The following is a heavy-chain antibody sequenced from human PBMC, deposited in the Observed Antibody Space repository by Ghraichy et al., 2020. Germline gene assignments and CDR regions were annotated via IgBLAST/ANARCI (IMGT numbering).Heavy chain of an antibody. CDR3: ATSPAPHSGYHYFFDY. J-gene: IGHJ4*02. Sequence: GGSLRLSCEASGLNFRNIWMYWVRQVPGKGLEWVGRVRSESDGGTPEYSAPVKGRFTVSRDDSANTVYLQMNSLRNEDTAVYYYATSPAPHSGYHYFFDYWGQGTLVTVSS. V-gene: IGHV3-15*01. CDR1: GLNFRNIW. D-gene: IGHD5-12*01. CDR2: VRSESDGGTP.